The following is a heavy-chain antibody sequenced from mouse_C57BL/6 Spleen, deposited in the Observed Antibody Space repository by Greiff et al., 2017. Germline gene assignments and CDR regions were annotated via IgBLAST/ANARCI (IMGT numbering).Heavy chain of an antibody. CDR3: ARVPYYGSSYGYAMDY. J-gene: IGHJ4*01. CDR1: GYTFTSYW. Sequence: QVQLQQPGAELVMPGASVKLSCKASGYTFTSYWMHWVKQRPGQGLEWIGEIDPSDSYTNYNQKFKGKSTLTVDKSSSTAYMQLSSLTSEDSAVYYCARVPYYGSSYGYAMDYWGQGTSVTVSS. V-gene: IGHV1-69*01. CDR2: IDPSDSYT. D-gene: IGHD1-1*01.